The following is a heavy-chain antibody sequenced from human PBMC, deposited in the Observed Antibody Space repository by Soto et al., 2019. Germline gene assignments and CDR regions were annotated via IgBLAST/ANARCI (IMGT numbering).Heavy chain of an antibody. Sequence: SDPLSPTFTCSGPAIRKPYWTWIRQAPGEGLEWIGHIYYSGSTKYNPSLKSRVLISIDTSKNQFSLRLSSVTAADTATYYCSIIGGDYGSNNWIDPWGQGALVTVS. CDR1: GPAIRKPY. CDR2: IYYSGST. CDR3: SIIGGDYGSNNWIDP. V-gene: IGHV4-59*11. J-gene: IGHJ5*02. D-gene: IGHD4-17*01.